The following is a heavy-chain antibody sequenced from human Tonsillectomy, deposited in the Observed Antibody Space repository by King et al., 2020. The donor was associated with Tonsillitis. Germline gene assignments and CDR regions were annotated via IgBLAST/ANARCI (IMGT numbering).Heavy chain of an antibody. J-gene: IGHJ4*02. Sequence: VQLVESGAEVKKPGASVKVSCKASGYTFISYGVAWVRQAPGQGLEWMGWISAYNGNTNYAQNLQGRVTMTTDPSTNTAYMELRSLRSDDTAVYYCARDSGGWYKGGTFDYWGQGTLVTVSS. CDR3: ARDSGGWYKGGTFDY. CDR1: GYTFISYG. V-gene: IGHV1-18*04. D-gene: IGHD6-19*01. CDR2: ISAYNGNT.